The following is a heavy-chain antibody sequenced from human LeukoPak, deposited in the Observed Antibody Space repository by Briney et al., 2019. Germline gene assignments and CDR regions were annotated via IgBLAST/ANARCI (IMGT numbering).Heavy chain of an antibody. J-gene: IGHJ4*02. CDR3: ARETGGSFEYFDY. V-gene: IGHV1-2*06. CDR1: GFSFTSYY. CDR2: INPSSGGT. Sequence: ASVKVSCTASGFSFTSYYIHWVRQAPGQGLEWMGRINPSSGGTNYAQKFQGRVTMTRDTSITTAYMGLSSLRSDDTAVYYCARETGGSFEYFDYWGQGTLVTVSS. D-gene: IGHD7-27*01.